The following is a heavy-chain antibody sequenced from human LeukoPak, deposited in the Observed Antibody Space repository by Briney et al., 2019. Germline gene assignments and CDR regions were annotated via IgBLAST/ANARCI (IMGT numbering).Heavy chain of an antibody. CDR1: GFTFSSYA. CDR2: ISGSGGST. Sequence: SGGSLRLSCAASGFTFSSYAMSWVRQAPGKGLEWVSAISGSGGSTYYADSVKGRFTISRDNSKNTLNLQMNSLRAEDTAVYYCAKNPQEDTAMVHYFDYWGQGTLVTVSS. J-gene: IGHJ4*02. D-gene: IGHD5-18*01. CDR3: AKNPQEDTAMVHYFDY. V-gene: IGHV3-23*01.